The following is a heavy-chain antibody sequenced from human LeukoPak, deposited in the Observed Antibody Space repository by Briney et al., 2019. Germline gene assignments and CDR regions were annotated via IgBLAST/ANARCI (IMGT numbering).Heavy chain of an antibody. CDR2: IYYSGSN. V-gene: IGHV4-38-2*02. Sequence: PSETLSLTCTVSGYSISSGYYQGWIRQPPGKGLEWIGNIYYSGSNYYNPSLKSRVTISVDTSKNQFSLKLNSVTAADTAVYYWLRTGSGPAADFDYWGQGTLSPSP. J-gene: IGHJ4*02. CDR3: LRTGSGPAADFDY. CDR1: GYSISSGYY. D-gene: IGHD2-2*01.